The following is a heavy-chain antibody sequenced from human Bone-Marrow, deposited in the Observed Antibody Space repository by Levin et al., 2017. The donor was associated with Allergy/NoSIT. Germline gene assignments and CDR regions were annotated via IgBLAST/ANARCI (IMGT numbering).Heavy chain of an antibody. CDR3: ARVVGDTAHTFDI. Sequence: GSLRLSCTVSGGSISSYYWSWIRQPPGKGLEWIGYIYYSGSTTYNPSLKSRVTISVDTSKNQFSLKLSSVTAADTAVYYCARVVGDTAHTFDIWGEGTMVTVSS. V-gene: IGHV4-59*01. CDR1: GGSISSYY. J-gene: IGHJ3*02. D-gene: IGHD5-18*01. CDR2: IYYSGST.